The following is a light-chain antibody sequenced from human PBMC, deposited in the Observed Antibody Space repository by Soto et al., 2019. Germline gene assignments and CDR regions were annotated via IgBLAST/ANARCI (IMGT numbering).Light chain of an antibody. CDR1: QGINSY. CDR2: AAS. CDR3: QQLNSYPRT. Sequence: DIPLTQSPSVLSASVGDRVTITCRASQGINSYLAWYQQKPGKVPKLLIYAASTLRSGVPSRFSGSGSGTEFTLTISSLQPEDFATYYCQQLNSYPRTFGQGTKVEIK. V-gene: IGKV1-9*01. J-gene: IGKJ1*01.